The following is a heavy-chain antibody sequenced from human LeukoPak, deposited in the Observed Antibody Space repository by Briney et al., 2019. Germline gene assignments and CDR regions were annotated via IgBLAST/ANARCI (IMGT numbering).Heavy chain of an antibody. CDR1: VGSFSGHY. CDR2: INHSGST. Sequence: SETLSLTCAVYVGSFSGHYWTWIRQPPGKGLEWIGEINHSGSTNYNPSLKSRVDISVDTSKNQFSLKLNSVIDADTAVYYCARAREGATFDYWGQGTRVIVSS. CDR3: ARAREGATFDY. D-gene: IGHD1-26*01. J-gene: IGHJ4*02. V-gene: IGHV4-34*01.